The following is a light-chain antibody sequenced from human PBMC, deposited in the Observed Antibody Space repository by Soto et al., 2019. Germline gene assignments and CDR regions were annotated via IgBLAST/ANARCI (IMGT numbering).Light chain of an antibody. CDR3: EQYNNWPPIT. V-gene: IGKV3-15*01. Sequence: EIVMTQSPATLSVSPGERATLSCRASQNINTNLAWYQHKPGHLPRLLIYGASTRAAGIPASFSGSGSGTEFTLTISSLQYGDFVVYYCEQYNNWPPITFGHGTLLEIK. CDR2: GAS. J-gene: IGKJ5*01. CDR1: QNINTN.